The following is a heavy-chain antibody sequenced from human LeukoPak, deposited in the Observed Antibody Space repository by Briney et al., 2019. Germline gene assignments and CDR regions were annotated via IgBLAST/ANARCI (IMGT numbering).Heavy chain of an antibody. D-gene: IGHD5-18*01. J-gene: IGHJ4*02. CDR2: INHSGST. CDR1: GGSFSGYY. V-gene: IGHV4-34*01. Sequence: SETLSLTCAVYGGSFSGYYWSWIRQPPGKGLERIGEINHSGSTNYNPSLKSRVTISVDTSKNQFSLKLSSVTAADTAVYYCAAAMVNFDYWGQGTLVTVSS. CDR3: AAAMVNFDY.